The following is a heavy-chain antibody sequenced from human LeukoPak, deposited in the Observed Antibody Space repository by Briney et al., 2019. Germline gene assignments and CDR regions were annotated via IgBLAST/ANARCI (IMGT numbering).Heavy chain of an antibody. Sequence: SETLSLTCTVSGGSISSYYWSWIRQPPGKGLEWIGYIYYSGSTNYNPSLKSRVTISVDTSKNQFSLKLSSVTAADTAVYYCARQGGIVVVPAAISAGPPNWFDPWGQGTLVTVSS. CDR2: IYYSGST. V-gene: IGHV4-59*08. J-gene: IGHJ5*02. D-gene: IGHD2-2*02. CDR1: GGSISSYY. CDR3: ARQGGIVVVPAAISAGPPNWFDP.